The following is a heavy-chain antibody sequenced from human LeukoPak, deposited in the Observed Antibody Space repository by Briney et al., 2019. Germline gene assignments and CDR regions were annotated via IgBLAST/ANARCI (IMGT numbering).Heavy chain of an antibody. J-gene: IGHJ6*04. CDR2: ISWDGGST. Sequence: GGSLRLSCAASGFTFDDYAMHWVRQAPGKGLEWVSLISWDGGSTYYADSVKGRFTISRDNSKNSLYLQMNSLRAEDTALYYCAKGVSRCSSTSCPHRYYYYGMDVWGKGTTVTVSS. CDR3: AKGVSRCSSTSCPHRYYYYGMDV. CDR1: GFTFDDYA. D-gene: IGHD2-2*01. V-gene: IGHV3-43D*04.